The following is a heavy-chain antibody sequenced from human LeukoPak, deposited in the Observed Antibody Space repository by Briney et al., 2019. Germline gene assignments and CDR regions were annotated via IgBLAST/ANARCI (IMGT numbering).Heavy chain of an antibody. CDR1: GFTFSSYA. V-gene: IGHV3-21*01. J-gene: IGHJ4*02. CDR2: ISSSGSYI. CDR3: ASRASCGGDCYQFDY. D-gene: IGHD2-21*02. Sequence: GGSLRLSCAASGFTFSSYAMHWVRQAPGKGLEWVSSISSSGSYIYYADSMKGRFTISRDNAKNSLYLQMNSLRAEDTAVYYCASRASCGGDCYQFDYWGQGTLVTVSS.